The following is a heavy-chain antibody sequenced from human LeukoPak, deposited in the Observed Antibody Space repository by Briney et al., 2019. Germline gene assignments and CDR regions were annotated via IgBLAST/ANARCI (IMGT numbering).Heavy chain of an antibody. V-gene: IGHV3-21*01. Sequence: GGSLRLSCAASGFTFSDYNMRWIRQAPGKGLEWVSSISSSSSYIYYADSVKGRFTISRDNAKNSLYLQMNSLRAEDTAVYYCAREAYYYYYMDVWGKGTTVTVSS. J-gene: IGHJ6*03. CDR2: ISSSSSYI. CDR1: GFTFSDYN. CDR3: AREAYYYYYMDV.